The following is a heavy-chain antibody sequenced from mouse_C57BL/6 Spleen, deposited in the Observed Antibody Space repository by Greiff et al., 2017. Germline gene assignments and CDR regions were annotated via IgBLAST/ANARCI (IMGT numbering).Heavy chain of an antibody. V-gene: IGHV7-1*01. CDR3: ARDAESSGVYAMDY. CDR2: SRNKANDYTT. D-gene: IGHD3-2*02. Sequence: EVKLMESGGGLVQSGRSLRLSCATSGFTFSDFYMEWVRQAPGKGLEWIAASRNKANDYTTEYSASVKGRFIVSRDTSQSILYLQMNALRAEDTAIYYCARDAESSGVYAMDYWGQGTSVTVSS. J-gene: IGHJ4*01. CDR1: GFTFSDFY.